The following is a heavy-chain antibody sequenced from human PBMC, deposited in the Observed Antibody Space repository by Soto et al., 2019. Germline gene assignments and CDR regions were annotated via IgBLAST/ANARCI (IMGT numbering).Heavy chain of an antibody. D-gene: IGHD1-1*01. CDR1: GFTFDDYA. Sequence: EVQLVESGGGLVQPGRSLRLSCAASGFTFDDYAMHWVRQAPGKGLEWVSGISWNSGSIGYADSVKGRFTISRDNAKNSLYLQMNSLRAEDTALYYCANGRNWNDRAFDIWGQGTMVTVSS. CDR2: ISWNSGSI. CDR3: ANGRNWNDRAFDI. J-gene: IGHJ3*02. V-gene: IGHV3-9*01.